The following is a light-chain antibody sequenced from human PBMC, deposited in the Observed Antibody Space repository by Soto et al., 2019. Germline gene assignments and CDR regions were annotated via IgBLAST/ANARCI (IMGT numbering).Light chain of an antibody. J-gene: IGLJ1*01. CDR1: SSDVGGYYY. Sequence: QSALTQPRSVSGSPGQSVTISCTGSSSDVGGYYYVSWYQQHPGKAPRLMIYDVSKRPSGVPDRFSGSKSGNTASLTISGLQAEDEADYYCCSFAGSYTHYVFGTGTKVTV. V-gene: IGLV2-11*01. CDR3: CSFAGSYTHYV. CDR2: DVS.